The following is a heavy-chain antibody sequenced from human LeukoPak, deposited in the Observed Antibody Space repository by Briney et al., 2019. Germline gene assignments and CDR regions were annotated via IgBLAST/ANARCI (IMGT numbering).Heavy chain of an antibody. CDR3: ASGPWELDF. D-gene: IGHD1-26*01. Sequence: SETLSLTCTVAGGSIGTYDWAWIRPPAGKGLEWIGYVDNSWTTKYNRSLQSRVTISIDTSRRQLSLTLTSVTAADTAVYFCASGPWELDFWGQGTRVTVSS. CDR1: GGSIGTYD. V-gene: IGHV4-59*08. CDR2: VDNSWTT. J-gene: IGHJ4*02.